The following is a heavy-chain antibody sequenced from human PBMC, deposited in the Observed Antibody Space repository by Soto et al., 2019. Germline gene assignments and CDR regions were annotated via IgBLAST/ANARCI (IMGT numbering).Heavy chain of an antibody. CDR3: ARDYSASSAGMDV. CDR2: ISDSGGTI. V-gene: IGHV3-48*03. J-gene: IGHJ6*02. D-gene: IGHD6-6*01. Sequence: LRLSCAASGFTFRTYEMNWVRQAPGKGLEWVSYISDSGGTIYYADSVRDRFTTSRDNGKNSLYLQMNNLRAEDTAVYYCARDYSASSAGMDVWGQGTTVTVSS. CDR1: GFTFRTYE.